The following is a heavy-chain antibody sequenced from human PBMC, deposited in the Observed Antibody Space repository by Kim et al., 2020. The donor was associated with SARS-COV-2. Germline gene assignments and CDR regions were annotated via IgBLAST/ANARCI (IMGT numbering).Heavy chain of an antibody. CDR2: INPNSGGT. D-gene: IGHD3-10*01. V-gene: IGHV1-2*06. Sequence: ASVKVSCKASGYTFTGYYMHWVRQAPGQGLEWMGRINPNSGGTNYAQKFQGRVTMTRDTSISTAYMELSRLRSDDTAVYYCARVHPRTPRGDYYGMDVWGQGTTVTVSS. CDR3: ARVHPRTPRGDYYGMDV. J-gene: IGHJ6*02. CDR1: GYTFTGYY.